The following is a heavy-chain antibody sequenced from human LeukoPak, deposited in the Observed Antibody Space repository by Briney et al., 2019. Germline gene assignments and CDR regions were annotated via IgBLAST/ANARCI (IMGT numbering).Heavy chain of an antibody. J-gene: IGHJ4*02. Sequence: ASVKVSCKASGYTFTSYGISRVRQAPGRGLEWMGIINPSGGSTSYAQKFQGRVTMTRDTSTSTVYMELSSLRSEDTAVYYCARDLPFSNYYDSSGYYGGLDYWGQGTLVTVSS. CDR2: INPSGGST. CDR1: GYTFTSYG. D-gene: IGHD3-22*01. CDR3: ARDLPFSNYYDSSGYYGGLDY. V-gene: IGHV1-46*01.